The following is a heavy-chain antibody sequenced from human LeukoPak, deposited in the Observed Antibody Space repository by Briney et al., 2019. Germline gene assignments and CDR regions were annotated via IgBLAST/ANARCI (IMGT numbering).Heavy chain of an antibody. V-gene: IGHV6-1*01. Sequence: SQTLSLTCAISGDSVSSNSAAWNWIRQSPSRGLEWLGRTYRRSKLSNDYAPSVKSRIIINPDTSKNPFSLQLNSVTPEDTAVYYCARLHCTTSCYVDYWGQGTLVTVSS. CDR2: TYRRSKLSN. CDR3: ARLHCTTSCYVDY. CDR1: GDSVSSNSAA. J-gene: IGHJ4*02. D-gene: IGHD2-2*01.